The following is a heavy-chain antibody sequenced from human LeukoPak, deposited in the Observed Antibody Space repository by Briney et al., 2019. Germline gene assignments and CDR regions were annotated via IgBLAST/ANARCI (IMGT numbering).Heavy chain of an antibody. J-gene: IGHJ6*03. Sequence: GGSLRLSCAASEFTFSSYGMHWVRQAPGKGLEWVAFIRYDGGNKYYADSVKGRFTISRDNSKNTLYLQMNSLRAEDTAVYYCARLRTNYYYYMDVWGKGTTVTVSS. CDR3: ARLRTNYYYYMDV. CDR2: IRYDGGNK. D-gene: IGHD5-12*01. V-gene: IGHV3-30*02. CDR1: EFTFSSYG.